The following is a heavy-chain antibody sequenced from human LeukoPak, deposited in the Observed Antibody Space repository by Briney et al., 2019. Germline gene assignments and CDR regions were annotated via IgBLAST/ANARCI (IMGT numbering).Heavy chain of an antibody. CDR1: GFTFSTYA. CDR2: ISGSGGST. D-gene: IGHD5-12*01. V-gene: IGHV3-23*01. J-gene: IGHJ6*03. Sequence: GGSLRLSCEVSGFTFSTYAMSWVRQAPGKGMEWVSVISGSGGSTYYADSVKGRFTISRDNSKNTLYLQMNSLRAEDTAVYYCAKDGSSSGYPYYMDVWGKGTTVTVSS. CDR3: AKDGSSSGYPYYMDV.